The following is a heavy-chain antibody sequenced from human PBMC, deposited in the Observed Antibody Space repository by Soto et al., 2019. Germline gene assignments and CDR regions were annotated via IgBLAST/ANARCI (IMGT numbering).Heavy chain of an antibody. CDR3: ASNYGDHSYNYGMDV. D-gene: IGHD4-17*01. Sequence: QVQLVQSGAEVKKPGSSVKVSCKASGGTFSSYAISWVRQAPGQGLEWMGGIIPIFGTADYAQKFQGRVTMIADEATNTAYMELSSLRSEDTAVYYCASNYGDHSYNYGMDVWGQGTTVTVSS. CDR2: IIPIFGTA. V-gene: IGHV1-69*12. CDR1: GGTFSSYA. J-gene: IGHJ6*02.